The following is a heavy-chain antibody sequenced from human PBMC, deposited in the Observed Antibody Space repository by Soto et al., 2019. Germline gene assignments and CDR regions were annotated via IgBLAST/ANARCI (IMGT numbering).Heavy chain of an antibody. CDR1: GGSISSGGYY. Sequence: QVQLQESGPGLVKPSQTLSLTCTVSGGSISSGGYYWSWIRQPPGKGLEWIGYIYYSGSTYYNPSLKSRLTITLDTSKNQFSLKVNSLTAADTAVYYCARVGHDFWCGSEAFDSWGQGTLVTVSS. CDR2: IYYSGST. CDR3: ARVGHDFWCGSEAFDS. J-gene: IGHJ4*02. D-gene: IGHD3-3*01. V-gene: IGHV4-30-4*01.